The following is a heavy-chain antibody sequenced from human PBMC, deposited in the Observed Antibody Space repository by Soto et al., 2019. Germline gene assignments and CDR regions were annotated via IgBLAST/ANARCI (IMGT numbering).Heavy chain of an antibody. D-gene: IGHD2-15*01. Sequence: SGPTLVNPTQTLTLTCTISGFSLSTSGVGVGWIRQPPGKALEWLALIYWDDVQRYSPSLKTRLTITKDTSRNQVVLTMTNMDPVDTATYYCAHSPCSGGTCYLFDYWGQGTLVTVS. CDR2: IYWDDVQ. J-gene: IGHJ4*02. CDR1: GFSLSTSGVG. V-gene: IGHV2-5*02. CDR3: AHSPCSGGTCYLFDY.